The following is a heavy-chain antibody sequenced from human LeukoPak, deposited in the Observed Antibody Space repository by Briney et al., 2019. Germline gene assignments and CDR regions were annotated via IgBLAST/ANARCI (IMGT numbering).Heavy chain of an antibody. CDR2: ISSSDSTI. CDR3: ARQYYYGSGRYKFPFDY. D-gene: IGHD3-10*01. CDR1: GFTFSSYA. Sequence: PGGSLRLSCAASGFTFSSYAMNWVRQAPGKGLEWVSYISSSDSTIYYADSVKGRFTISRDNAKNSLYLQMNSLRAEDTAFYYCARQYYYGSGRYKFPFDYWGQGTLVTVSS. J-gene: IGHJ4*02. V-gene: IGHV3-48*03.